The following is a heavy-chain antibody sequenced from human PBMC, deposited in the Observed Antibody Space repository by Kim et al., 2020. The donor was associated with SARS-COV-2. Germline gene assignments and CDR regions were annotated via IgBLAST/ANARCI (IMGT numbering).Heavy chain of an antibody. D-gene: IGHD5-18*01. V-gene: IGHV3-30*04. CDR2: ISYDGSDQ. CDR3: ARSRDSRGYDYGPIAEVDY. J-gene: IGHJ4*02. Sequence: GGSLRLSCAASGFIFFKYRMHWVRQAPGKGLEWVAVISYDGSDQNHADSVKGRFTVSRDNSKNTLFLQMGSLRGEDTAVYYCARSRDSRGYDYGPIAEVDYWGQGTQVTVSS. CDR1: GFIFFKYR.